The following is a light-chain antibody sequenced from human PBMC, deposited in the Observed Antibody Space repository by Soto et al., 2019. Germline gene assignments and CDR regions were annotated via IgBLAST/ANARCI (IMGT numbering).Light chain of an antibody. Sequence: EMVLTQSPGTLSLSPGERATLCCRASQSVSSSYLAWYQQKPGQAPRLLIYGESSRATGIPDRFSGSGSGTDFTLTISRLEPEDFVLYYCQQYGSSPWTFGQGTKVEIK. CDR1: QSVSSSY. CDR3: QQYGSSPWT. V-gene: IGKV3-20*01. CDR2: GES. J-gene: IGKJ1*01.